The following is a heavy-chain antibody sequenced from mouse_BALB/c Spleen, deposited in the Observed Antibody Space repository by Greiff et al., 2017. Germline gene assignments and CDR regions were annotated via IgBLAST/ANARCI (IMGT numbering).Heavy chain of an antibody. Sequence: EVHLVESGGGLVKPGGSLKLSCAASGFAFSSYDMSWVRQTPEKRLEWVAYISSGGGSTYYPDTVKGRFTISRDNAKNTLYLQMSSLKSEDTAMYYCARHYYGSSYDWFAYWGQGTLVTVSA. CDR2: ISSGGGST. V-gene: IGHV5-12-1*01. CDR3: ARHYYGSSYDWFAY. D-gene: IGHD1-1*01. J-gene: IGHJ3*01. CDR1: GFAFSSYD.